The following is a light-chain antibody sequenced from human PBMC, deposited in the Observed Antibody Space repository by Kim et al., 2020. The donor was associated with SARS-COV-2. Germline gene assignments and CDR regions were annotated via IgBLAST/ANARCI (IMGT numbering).Light chain of an antibody. J-gene: IGLJ3*02. CDR2: KDT. CDR1: VLAKKY. V-gene: IGLV3-27*01. CDR3: YSAADNSLV. Sequence: SVSPGQTARINCSGDVLAKKYGRWFQQKPGQAPVLVIYKDTERPSGIPDRFSGSTSGTTVTLTISGAQVEDEADYYCYSAADNSLVFGGGTQLTVL.